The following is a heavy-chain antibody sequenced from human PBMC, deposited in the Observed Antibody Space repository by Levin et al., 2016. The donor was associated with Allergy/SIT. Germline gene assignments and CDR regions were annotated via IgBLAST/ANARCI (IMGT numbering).Heavy chain of an antibody. CDR2: IYNSQTI. V-gene: IGHV4-4*09. Sequence: SETLSLTCTVSGGSISNYYWSWIRQPPGKGLEWVAYIYNSQTINYNPSLNSRLTISRDTSNNQISLQLASVTAADTAVYYCARLMKAPTVTYYYFDLWGRGTLVTVSS. J-gene: IGHJ2*01. CDR1: GGSISNYY. D-gene: IGHD1-1*01. CDR3: ARLMKAPTVTYYYFDL.